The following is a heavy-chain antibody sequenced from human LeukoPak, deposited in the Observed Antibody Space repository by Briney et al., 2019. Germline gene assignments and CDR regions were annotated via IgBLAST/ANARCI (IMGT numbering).Heavy chain of an antibody. CDR1: GYTFTSYY. CDR3: ARVAYCSGGSCYRLDY. D-gene: IGHD2-15*01. Sequence: ASVKVSCKASGYTFTSYYMHWVRQAPGQGLEWMGIINPSGGSTSYAQKFQGRVTMTRDMSTSTVYMELSSLRSEDTAVYYCARVAYCSGGSCYRLDYWGQGTLVTVSS. J-gene: IGHJ4*02. CDR2: INPSGGST. V-gene: IGHV1-46*01.